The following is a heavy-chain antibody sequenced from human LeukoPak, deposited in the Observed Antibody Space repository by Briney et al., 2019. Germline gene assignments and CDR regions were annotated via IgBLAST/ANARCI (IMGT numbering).Heavy chain of an antibody. J-gene: IGHJ4*02. CDR3: ARLNSGSAPFDY. CDR1: GYSFTTYW. CDR2: FYPGDSDT. D-gene: IGHD3-10*01. Sequence: GGSLRLSCKGSGYSFTTYWIGWVRQMPGKGLEWMGIFYPGDSDTRYSPSFQGQVTISADKSISTAYLQWSSLKASDTAMYYCARLNSGSAPFDYWGQGTLVTVSS. V-gene: IGHV5-51*01.